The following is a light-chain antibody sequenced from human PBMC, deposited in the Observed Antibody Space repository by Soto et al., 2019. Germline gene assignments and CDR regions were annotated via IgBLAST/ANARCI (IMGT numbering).Light chain of an antibody. CDR1: QRVSSS. J-gene: IGKJ3*01. CDR2: DTS. CDR3: QQRSDWPPLFT. V-gene: IGKV3-11*01. Sequence: LVLTQSPATLSLSPGERATLSCRASQRVSSSLAWYQQKPGQAPSLLIYDTSNKATGIPARFSGSGSGTDFTLTISSLEPEDFAVYYCQQRSDWPPLFTFGPGTKVDI.